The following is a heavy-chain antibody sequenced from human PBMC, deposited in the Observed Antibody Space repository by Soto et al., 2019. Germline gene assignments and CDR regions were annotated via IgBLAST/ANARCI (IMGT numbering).Heavy chain of an antibody. D-gene: IGHD3-16*01. CDR1: GFTFSTYK. V-gene: IGHV3-48*02. CDR3: VRNGGFDY. J-gene: IGHJ4*02. Sequence: GSLRLYCAASGFTFSTYKMNWVRQAPGKGLEWVSYISGDSGTIYYADSVKGRFTISRDNSKNSLYLQMSSLRDEDTAVYYCVRNGGFDYWGQGTLVTVSS. CDR2: ISGDSGTI.